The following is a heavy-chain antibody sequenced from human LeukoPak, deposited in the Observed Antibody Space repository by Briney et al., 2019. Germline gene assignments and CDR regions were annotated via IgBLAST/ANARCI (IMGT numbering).Heavy chain of an antibody. Sequence: GASVTVSYKASGYTFTNYYMHWVRQAAGQGLAWMGRINPSGGSTSYAQKFQGRVTMTRDTSTSTVYMELSSLRSEDTAVYYCAREPTFYGSGSYYFDYWGQGTLVTVSS. CDR1: GYTFTNYY. D-gene: IGHD3-10*01. CDR3: AREPTFYGSGSYYFDY. J-gene: IGHJ4*02. CDR2: INPSGGST. V-gene: IGHV1-46*01.